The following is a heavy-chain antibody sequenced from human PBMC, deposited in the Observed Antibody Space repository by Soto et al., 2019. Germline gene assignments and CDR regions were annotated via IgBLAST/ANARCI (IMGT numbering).Heavy chain of an antibody. CDR2: IYYSGSS. CDR3: ARRYGYSFDY. J-gene: IGHJ4*02. V-gene: IGHV4-59*01. Sequence: SETLSLTCTVSGDSISSYYWSWIRQPPGKGLEWIASIYYSGSSNYNPSLKSRVTISVDTSKNQFSLKLRSVTAADTAVYYCARRYGYSFDYWGQGTLVTVSS. CDR1: GDSISSYY. D-gene: IGHD1-1*01.